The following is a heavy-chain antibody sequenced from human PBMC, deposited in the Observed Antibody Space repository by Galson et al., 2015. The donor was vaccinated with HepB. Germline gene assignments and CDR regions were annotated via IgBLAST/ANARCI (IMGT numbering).Heavy chain of an antibody. J-gene: IGHJ6*03. Sequence: SLRLSCAASGFTLSSYAMHWVRQAPGKGLEWVAVISYDGSNKYYADSVKGRFTISRDNSKNTLYLQMNSLRAEDTAVYYCARNNREQLALGAGVLDYYYMDVWGKGTTVTVSS. CDR3: ARNNREQLALGAGVLDYYYMDV. V-gene: IGHV3-30-3*01. CDR1: GFTLSSYA. D-gene: IGHD6-6*01. CDR2: ISYDGSNK.